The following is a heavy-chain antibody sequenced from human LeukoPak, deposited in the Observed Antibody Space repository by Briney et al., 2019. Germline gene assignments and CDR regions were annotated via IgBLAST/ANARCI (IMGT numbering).Heavy chain of an antibody. CDR2: ISSSSSTI. J-gene: IGHJ4*02. V-gene: IGHV3-48*02. Sequence: GGSLRLSCAASGFTFSSYSMNWVRQAPGKGLEWVSYISSSSSTIYYADSVKGRFTISRDNAKNSLYLQMKSLRDEDTAVYYCARRRGDYYDSSGYYCSGFDYWGQGTLVTVSS. CDR3: ARRRGDYYDSSGYYCSGFDY. CDR1: GFTFSSYS. D-gene: IGHD3-22*01.